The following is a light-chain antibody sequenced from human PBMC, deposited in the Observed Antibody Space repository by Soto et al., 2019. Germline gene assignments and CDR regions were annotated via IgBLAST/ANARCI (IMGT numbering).Light chain of an antibody. CDR1: SSNIGSNT. J-gene: IGLJ2*01. CDR2: SDN. Sequence: QSVLTQPPSASGTPGQRATLSCSGSSSNIGSNTVNWYQQLPGTAPKLLIYSDNQRPSGVPDRFSVSKSGTSVSLAISGLQSDDEADYYCAAWDDSLNGLVFGGGTKLTVL. V-gene: IGLV1-44*01. CDR3: AAWDDSLNGLV.